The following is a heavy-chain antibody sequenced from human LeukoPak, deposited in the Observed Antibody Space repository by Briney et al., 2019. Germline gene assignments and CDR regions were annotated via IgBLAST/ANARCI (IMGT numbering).Heavy chain of an antibody. V-gene: IGHV3-23*01. CDR3: AKSPYGSSGSFNFDY. J-gene: IGHJ4*02. D-gene: IGHD3-22*01. CDR1: GFTFSSYA. CDR2: ISGSGGST. Sequence: GGSLRLSCAASGFTFSSYAMSWVRRAPGKGLEWVSAISGSGGSTYYADSVKGRFTISRDNSKNTLYLQMNSLRAEDTAVYYCAKSPYGSSGSFNFDYWGQGTLVTVSS.